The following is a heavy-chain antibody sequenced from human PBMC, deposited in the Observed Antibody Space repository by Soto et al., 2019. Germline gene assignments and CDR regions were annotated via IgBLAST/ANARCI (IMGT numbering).Heavy chain of an antibody. V-gene: IGHV4-39*01. D-gene: IGHD1-26*01. CDR1: GGSISSSSYY. CDR3: ARHRTRAPIDY. J-gene: IGHJ4*02. Sequence: QLQLQESGPGLVKPSETLSLTCTVSGGSISSSSYYWGWIRQPPGKGLEWIGSIYYSGSTYYNPSLKSRVTISVDTSKNQFSRKLSSVTAADTAVYYCARHRTRAPIDYWGQGTLVTVSS. CDR2: IYYSGST.